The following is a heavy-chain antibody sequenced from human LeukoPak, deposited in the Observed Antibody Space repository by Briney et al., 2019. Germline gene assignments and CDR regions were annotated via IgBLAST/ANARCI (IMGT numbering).Heavy chain of an antibody. J-gene: IGHJ5*02. CDR2: IDHTGST. V-gene: IGHV4-34*01. CDR1: GGTFRGYY. D-gene: IGHD3-10*01. CDR3: ARGLRFHVGSGNWYDL. Sequence: SETLSLTCAVSGGTFRGYYWSWIRQPPGKGLAWIGEIDHTGSTNYNPSPESRVTLSVDTSKNQVSLNLNSLTAADTAVYYCARGLRFHVGSGNWYDLLGQGTLVTVSS.